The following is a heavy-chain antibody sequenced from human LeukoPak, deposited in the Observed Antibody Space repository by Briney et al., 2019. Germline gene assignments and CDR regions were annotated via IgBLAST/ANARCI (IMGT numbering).Heavy chain of an antibody. J-gene: IGHJ4*02. CDR2: IIPIFGTA. Sequence: GASVKVSCKASGGTFSSYAISWVRQAPGQGLEWMGGIIPIFGTANYAQKFQGRVTITTDESTSTAYMELSSLRSEDTAVYYCARDSSVVGATSRYFDYWGQGTLATVSS. D-gene: IGHD1-26*01. V-gene: IGHV1-69*05. CDR3: ARDSSVVGATSRYFDY. CDR1: GGTFSSYA.